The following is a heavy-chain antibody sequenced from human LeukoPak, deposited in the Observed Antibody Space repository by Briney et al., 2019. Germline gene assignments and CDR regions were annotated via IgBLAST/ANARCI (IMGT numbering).Heavy chain of an antibody. CDR1: GFTFSNYG. J-gene: IGHJ4*02. Sequence: GGSLRLSCAASGFTFSNYGMHWVRQAPGKGLEWVAFIQNDGNNKYYADSVKGRFTISRDNSKNTLYLQMNSLRAEDTAVYYCAKDFWSDSADGGQGTLVTVSS. D-gene: IGHD3-3*01. CDR3: AKDFWSDSAD. V-gene: IGHV3-30*02. CDR2: IQNDGNNK.